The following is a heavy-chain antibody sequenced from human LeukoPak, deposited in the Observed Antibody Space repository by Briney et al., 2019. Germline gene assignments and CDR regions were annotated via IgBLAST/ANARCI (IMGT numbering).Heavy chain of an antibody. CDR1: GFTVSSNY. D-gene: IGHD1-26*01. Sequence: GGSLRLSCAASGFTVSSNYMSWVRQAPGKGLGWVSVIYSGGSTYYADSVKGRFTISRDNSKNTLYLQMNSLRAEDTAVYYCARLYSGSYYYYFDYWGQGTLVTVSS. V-gene: IGHV3-66*01. CDR3: ARLYSGSYYYYFDY. CDR2: IYSGGST. J-gene: IGHJ4*02.